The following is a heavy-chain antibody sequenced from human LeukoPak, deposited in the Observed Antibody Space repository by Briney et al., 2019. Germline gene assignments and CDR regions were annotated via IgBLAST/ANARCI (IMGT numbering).Heavy chain of an antibody. V-gene: IGHV3-43D*04. J-gene: IGHJ4*02. D-gene: IGHD6-19*01. CDR3: AKARYSSGWYLFDY. Sequence: PGGSLRLSCAASGLTFDDYAMHWVRQAPGKGLEWVSLISWDGGSTYYADSVKGRFTIYRDNSKNSLYLQMNSLRAEDTALYYCAKARYSSGWYLFDYWGQGTLVTVSS. CDR1: GLTFDDYA. CDR2: ISWDGGST.